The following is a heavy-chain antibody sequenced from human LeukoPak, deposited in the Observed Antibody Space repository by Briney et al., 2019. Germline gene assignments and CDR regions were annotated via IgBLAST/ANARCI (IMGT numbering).Heavy chain of an antibody. CDR1: GFTLSSYW. Sequence: VGTLRLSCAASGFTLSSYWMSWVRQAPGKGLEWVANIKQDGSEKYYVDSVKGRFTISSDNAKNSLYLQMNSLRAEDTAVYYCARRHAFDIWGQGTMVTVSS. J-gene: IGHJ3*02. CDR2: IKQDGSEK. CDR3: ARRHAFDI. V-gene: IGHV3-7*01.